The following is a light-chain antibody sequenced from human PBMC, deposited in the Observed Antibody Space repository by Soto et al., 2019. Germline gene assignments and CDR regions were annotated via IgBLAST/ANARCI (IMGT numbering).Light chain of an antibody. CDR3: QQYSHLIT. CDR1: QDISNY. J-gene: IGKJ5*01. Sequence: DIQMKQSPSSLSAAVGDSVTITCQASQDISNYLNWYQQKLGKAPKLLIYDASNLETGVPSRFSGSGSGTDFTFTISSLQPEDIATYYCQQYSHLITFGQGTRLEIK. CDR2: DAS. V-gene: IGKV1-33*01.